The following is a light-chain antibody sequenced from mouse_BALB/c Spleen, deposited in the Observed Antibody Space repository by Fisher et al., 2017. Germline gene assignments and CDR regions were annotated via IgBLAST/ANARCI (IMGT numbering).Light chain of an antibody. J-gene: IGKJ5*01. CDR3: KQWSSYPLT. Sequence: IVMTQSPAIMSASPGEKVTMTCSASSSVSYMYWYQQKPGSSPRLLIYDTSNLASGVPVRFSGSGSGTSYSLTISRMEAEDAATYYCKQWSSYPLTFGAGTKLELK. CDR2: DTS. V-gene: IGKV4-55*01. CDR1: SSVSY.